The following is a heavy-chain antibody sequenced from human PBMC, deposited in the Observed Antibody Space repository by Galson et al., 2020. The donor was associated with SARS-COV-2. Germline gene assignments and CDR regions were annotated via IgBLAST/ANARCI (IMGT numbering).Heavy chain of an antibody. CDR1: GYTFTGYY. D-gene: IGHD3-3*01. Sequence: ASVKVSCKASGYTFTGYYMHWVRQAPGQGLEWMGWINPNSGGTNYAQKFQGRVTMTRETSISTAYMELSRLRSDDTAVYYCARAVDFWSGQLDYWGQGTLVTVSS. V-gene: IGHV1-2*02. CDR3: ARAVDFWSGQLDY. J-gene: IGHJ4*02. CDR2: INPNSGGT.